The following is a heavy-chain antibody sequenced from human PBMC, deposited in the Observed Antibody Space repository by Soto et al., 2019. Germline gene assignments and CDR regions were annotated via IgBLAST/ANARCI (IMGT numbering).Heavy chain of an antibody. Sequence: ASVKVSRTASGYTLTSYYMQWVRQAPGQGLEWMGIINPSGGSTSYAQKFQGRVTMTRDTSTSTVYMELSSLRSEDTAVYYCARVRRSSGYYYDYWGQGTLVTVSS. V-gene: IGHV1-46*01. CDR1: GYTLTSYY. CDR3: ARVRRSSGYYYDY. J-gene: IGHJ4*02. CDR2: INPSGGST. D-gene: IGHD3-22*01.